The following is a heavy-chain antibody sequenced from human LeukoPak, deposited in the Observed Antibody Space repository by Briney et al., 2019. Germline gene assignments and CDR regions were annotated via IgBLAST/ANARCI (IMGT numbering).Heavy chain of an antibody. Sequence: CRSPRLSCAASGSTLVDYSMHWVRQKPGEGLEGGSGISWNSGSIGYADSVKGRFTISRDNAKNSLYLQMNSLRAEDTALYYCAKGNDYVWGSFRFDYWGQGTLVTVSS. CDR3: AKGNDYVWGSFRFDY. D-gene: IGHD3-16*02. CDR2: ISWNSGSI. CDR1: GSTLVDYS. J-gene: IGHJ4*02. V-gene: IGHV3-9*01.